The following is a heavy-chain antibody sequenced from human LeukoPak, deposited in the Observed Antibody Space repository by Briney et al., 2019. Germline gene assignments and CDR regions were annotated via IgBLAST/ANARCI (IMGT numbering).Heavy chain of an antibody. CDR3: ARDRRVVVALYYYYYYMDV. Sequence: PSETLSLTCTVSGGSMSNHYWTWIRQPAGKGLEWIGRIDTSGSTNYNPSLKSRVTMSVDTSKNQFSLKLSSVTAADTAVYYCARDRRVVVALYYYYYYMDVWGKGTTVTVSS. D-gene: IGHD2-15*01. J-gene: IGHJ6*03. CDR2: IDTSGST. CDR1: GGSMSNHY. V-gene: IGHV4-4*07.